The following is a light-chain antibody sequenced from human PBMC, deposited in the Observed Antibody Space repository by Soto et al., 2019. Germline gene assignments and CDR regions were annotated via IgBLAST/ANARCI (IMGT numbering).Light chain of an antibody. Sequence: QSALPQPASVSGSPGQSITISCTGTSSDVGGYHYVSWYQQHPGKAPKLMIYDVSNRPSGLSNRFSGSKSGNTASLTISGLQAEDEADYYCSSYRSSSTPVGFGTGTKGTVL. CDR2: DVS. CDR3: SSYRSSSTPVG. V-gene: IGLV2-14*01. J-gene: IGLJ1*01. CDR1: SSDVGGYHY.